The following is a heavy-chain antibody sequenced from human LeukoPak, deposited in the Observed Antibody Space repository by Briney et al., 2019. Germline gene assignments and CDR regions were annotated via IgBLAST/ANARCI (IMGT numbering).Heavy chain of an antibody. CDR3: ARDRWLPGWGMFDY. D-gene: IGHD5-24*01. V-gene: IGHV4-39*07. CDR2: IYYSGGT. J-gene: IGHJ4*02. Sequence: PSETLSLTCTVSGGSISSSSYYWGWIRQPPGKGLEWIGSIYYSGGTYYNPSLKSRVTISVDTSKNQFSLKLSSVTAADTAVYYCARDRWLPGWGMFDYWGQGTLVTVSS. CDR1: GGSISSSSYY.